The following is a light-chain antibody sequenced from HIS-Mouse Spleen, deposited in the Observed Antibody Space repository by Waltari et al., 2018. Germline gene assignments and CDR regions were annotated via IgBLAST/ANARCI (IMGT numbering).Light chain of an antibody. J-gene: IGLJ2*01. CDR1: NIGSKS. CDR2: DAS. CDR3: QVWDSSSDHVV. V-gene: IGLV3-21*03. Sequence: SYVLTQPPSVSVAPGKTARITCGGNNIGSKSVHWYQQEPGQAPWLVVNDASDRPSGTPERFSGSNSGNTATLNISRVEAGDEADYYCQVWDSSSDHVVFGGGTKLTVL.